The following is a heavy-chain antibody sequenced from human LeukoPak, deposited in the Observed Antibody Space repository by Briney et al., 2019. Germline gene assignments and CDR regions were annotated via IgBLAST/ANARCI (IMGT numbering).Heavy chain of an antibody. Sequence: PGGSLRLSCAASGFTFSSYSMNWVRQAPGKGLEWVSSISSSSSYIYYADSVKGRFTISRDNSKNTLYLQMNSLRAEDTAVYYCAREIMDMYYDYVWGSSGLRYWGQGTLVTVSS. CDR1: GFTFSSYS. V-gene: IGHV3-21*01. D-gene: IGHD3-16*01. J-gene: IGHJ4*02. CDR2: ISSSSSYI. CDR3: AREIMDMYYDYVWGSSGLRY.